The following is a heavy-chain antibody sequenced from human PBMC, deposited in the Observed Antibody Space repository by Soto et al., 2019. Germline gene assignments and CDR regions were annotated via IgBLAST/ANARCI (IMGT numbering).Heavy chain of an antibody. Sequence: GGSLRLSCAASGFTFSSYAMSWVRQAPGKGLEWVSAISGSGGSTYYADSVKGRFTISRDNSKNTLYLQMNSLRAEDTAVYYCAKDRIIYYGSGSYYNYFDYWGQGTLVTVSS. CDR3: AKDRIIYYGSGSYYNYFDY. CDR1: GFTFSSYA. J-gene: IGHJ4*02. CDR2: ISGSGGST. D-gene: IGHD3-10*01. V-gene: IGHV3-23*01.